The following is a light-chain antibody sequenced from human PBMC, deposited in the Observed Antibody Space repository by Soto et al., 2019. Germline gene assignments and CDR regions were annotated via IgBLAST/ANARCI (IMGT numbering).Light chain of an antibody. J-gene: IGKJ5*01. CDR2: KAS. Sequence: IQMTQSPSSLSASVGDRVTITCRASQGIYNYLAWYQQKPGKAPKLLIYKASTLKSGVPARFSGSGSGTEFSLTISSLQSEDFAIYYCQQYNEWPQTFGQGTRLEIK. CDR1: QGIYNY. CDR3: QQYNEWPQT. V-gene: IGKV1-16*01.